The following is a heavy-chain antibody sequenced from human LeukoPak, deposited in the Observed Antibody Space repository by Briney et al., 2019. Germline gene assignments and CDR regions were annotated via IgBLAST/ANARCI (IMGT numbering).Heavy chain of an antibody. CDR3: AKDSDRYYNWFDP. V-gene: IGHV3-23*01. CDR2: ISGSGGST. CDR1: GFTFSKYG. J-gene: IGHJ5*02. Sequence: GGTLRLSCAASGFTFSKYGMSWVRQAPGKGLEWVSAISGSGGSTYYADSVKGHFTISRDNSKNTLYLQMNSLRAEDTAVYYCAKDSDRYYNWFDPWGQGTLVTVSS. D-gene: IGHD1-26*01.